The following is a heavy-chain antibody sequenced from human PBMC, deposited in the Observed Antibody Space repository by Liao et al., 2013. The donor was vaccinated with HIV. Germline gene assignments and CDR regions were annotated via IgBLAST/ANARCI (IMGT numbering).Heavy chain of an antibody. Sequence: QVQLQESGPGLVKPSETLPSPALSLVAPSVVSSGIGSGSPPARDWSGLGVFIPVGAPTATPSLKSRVTMSVDTSKSQFSLKLSSVTAADTAVYYCARGPLMVRGGHFDYWGQGTLVTVSS. V-gene: IGHV4-4*07. CDR2: FIPVGAP. CDR1: VAPSVVS. J-gene: IGHJ4*02. CDR3: ARGPLMVRGGHFDY. D-gene: IGHD3-10*01.